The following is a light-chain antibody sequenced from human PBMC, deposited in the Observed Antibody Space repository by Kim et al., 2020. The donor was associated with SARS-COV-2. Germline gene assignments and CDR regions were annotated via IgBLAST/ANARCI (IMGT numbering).Light chain of an antibody. J-gene: IGLJ2*01. CDR2: ANT. Sequence: ELTQPPSVSGPPGQSVTISCSGGDSNIAKTFVYWYQQLPGTAPKLLIYANTQRPSGVPDRFSGSKSGTSASLAISGLRPEDEADYYCAAWDDSPSARLFGGGTQLTVL. CDR1: DSNIAKTF. V-gene: IGLV1-47*02. CDR3: AAWDDSPSARL.